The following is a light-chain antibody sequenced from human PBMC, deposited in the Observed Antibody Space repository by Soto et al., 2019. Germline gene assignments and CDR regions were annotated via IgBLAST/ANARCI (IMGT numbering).Light chain of an antibody. V-gene: IGKV3-15*01. Sequence: EIVVTQSPATVSVSPGERATLSCRASQSVNSNLAWYQHKPGQAPRLLIYGASTRATGIPARFSGSGSGTEFTLTISSLQSEDFAVYYCQQYNNWPRTFGQGTKVDIK. CDR2: GAS. CDR1: QSVNSN. J-gene: IGKJ1*01. CDR3: QQYNNWPRT.